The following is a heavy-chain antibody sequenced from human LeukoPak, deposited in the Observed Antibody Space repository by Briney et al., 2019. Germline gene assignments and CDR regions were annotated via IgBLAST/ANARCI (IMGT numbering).Heavy chain of an antibody. J-gene: IGHJ6*02. D-gene: IGHD3-3*01. CDR3: ARDRITIFGVVSGSDYGMDV. CDR1: GGTFSSYA. CDR2: IIPIFGTA. Sequence: SVKVSCKASGGTFSSYAISWVRQAPGQGLEWMGGIIPIFGTANYAQKFQGRVTITADESTSTAYMELSSLRSEDTAVYYCARDRITIFGVVSGSDYGMDVWGQGTTVTASS. V-gene: IGHV1-69*13.